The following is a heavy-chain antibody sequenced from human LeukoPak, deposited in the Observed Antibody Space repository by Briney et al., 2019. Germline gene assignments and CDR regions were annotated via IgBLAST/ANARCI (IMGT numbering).Heavy chain of an antibody. J-gene: IGHJ4*02. CDR3: ASVWAAAGDY. V-gene: IGHV4-59*01. CDR2: IYYSGST. Sequence: NPSETMSLTCAVYGGSISSYYWSWIRQPPGKGLEWIGYIYYSGSTNYNPSLKSRVTISVDTSKNQFSLKLSSVTAADTAVYYCASVWAAAGDYWGQGIPVTVSS. CDR1: GGSISSYY. D-gene: IGHD6-13*01.